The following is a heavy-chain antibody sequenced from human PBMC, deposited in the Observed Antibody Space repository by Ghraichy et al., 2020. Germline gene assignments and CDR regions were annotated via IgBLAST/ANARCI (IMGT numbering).Heavy chain of an antibody. J-gene: IGHJ4*02. V-gene: IGHV4-39*01. CDR1: GGSISSSSYY. CDR3: ARFYYYDSSGEIDY. Sequence: GSLSLTCTVSGGSISSSSYYWGWIRQPPGKGLEWIGSIYYSGSTYYNPSLKSRVTISVDTSKNQFSLKLSSVTAADTAVYYCARFYYYDSSGEIDYWGQGTLVTVSS. CDR2: IYYSGST. D-gene: IGHD3-22*01.